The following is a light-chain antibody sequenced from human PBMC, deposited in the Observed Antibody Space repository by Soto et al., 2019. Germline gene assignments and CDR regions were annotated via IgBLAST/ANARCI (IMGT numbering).Light chain of an antibody. J-gene: IGKJ1*01. CDR2: DVS. Sequence: DIVVTQSPGTLSLSPGERATLSCRASQSVSSNYLAWYQQKPDQAPRLVIYDVSGRATGIPDRFSGSGSGTDFTLTISRLEPEDFAVYYCQQYGSSPTFGQGTKVEIK. V-gene: IGKV3-20*01. CDR3: QQYGSSPT. CDR1: QSVSSNY.